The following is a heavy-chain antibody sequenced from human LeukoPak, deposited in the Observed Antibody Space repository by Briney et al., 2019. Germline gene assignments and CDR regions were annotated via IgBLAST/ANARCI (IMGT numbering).Heavy chain of an antibody. CDR3: ARRHSSSWATLEY. CDR2: IHQSGNA. J-gene: IGHJ4*02. D-gene: IGHD6-13*01. Sequence: SETLSPTCTVSGGPISSYYWSWIRQPPGKGLEWVGFIHQSGNANFNSSLKSRVTMSVDTSKNQFSLKLSSVTAADTAVYYCARRHSSSWATLEYWGQGTMVTVSS. V-gene: IGHV4-59*08. CDR1: GGPISSYY.